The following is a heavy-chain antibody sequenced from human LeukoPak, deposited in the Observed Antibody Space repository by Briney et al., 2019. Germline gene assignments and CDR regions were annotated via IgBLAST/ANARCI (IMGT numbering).Heavy chain of an antibody. CDR1: GYTFTSYG. CDR3: ASDPETQSVGATRLLDY. Sequence: SCKASGYTFTSYGMHWVRQAPGTGLEWGAVIWYDGSNKYYADSVKGRFTISRDNSKNTLYLQMNSLRAEDTAVDYCASDPETQSVGATRLLDYWGQGTLVTVSS. V-gene: IGHV3-33*01. J-gene: IGHJ4*02. CDR2: IWYDGSNK. D-gene: IGHD1-26*01.